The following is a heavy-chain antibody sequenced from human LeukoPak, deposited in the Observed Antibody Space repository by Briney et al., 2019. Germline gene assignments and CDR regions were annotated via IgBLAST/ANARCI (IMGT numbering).Heavy chain of an antibody. CDR3: ATPFTRYGY. D-gene: IGHD5-18*01. J-gene: IGHJ4*02. Sequence: ASVKVSCKASGYTFTDYYVHWVRQAPGQGLEWMGWIIPNSGGTNYAQKFQGRVTMTGDTPISTAYMDLTSLTSDDTAVYYCATPFTRYGYWGQGTLVTVSS. CDR1: GYTFTDYY. V-gene: IGHV1-2*02. CDR2: IIPNSGGT.